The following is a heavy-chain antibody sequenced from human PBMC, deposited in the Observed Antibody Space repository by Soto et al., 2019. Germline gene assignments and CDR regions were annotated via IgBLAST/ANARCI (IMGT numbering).Heavy chain of an antibody. CDR2: IIPIFGTA. D-gene: IGHD3-9*01. J-gene: IGHJ4*02. V-gene: IGHV1-69*13. CDR3: ARGHPTTQLLRYFDWPLNY. Sequence: GASVKVSCKASGGTFSSYAISWVRQAPGQGLEWMGGIIPIFGTANYAQKFQGRVTITADESTSTAYVELSSLRSEDTAVYYCARGHPTTQLLRYFDWPLNYWGQGTLVTVSS. CDR1: GGTFSSYA.